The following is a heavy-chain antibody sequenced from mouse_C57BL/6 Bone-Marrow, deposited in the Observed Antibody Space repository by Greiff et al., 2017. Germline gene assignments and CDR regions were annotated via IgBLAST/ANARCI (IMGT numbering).Heavy chain of an antibody. D-gene: IGHD1-1*02. V-gene: IGHV14-4*01. J-gene: IGHJ2*01. CDR2: IDPENGDT. CDR1: GFNIKDDY. Sequence: VQLQQSGAELVRPGASVKLSCTASGFNIKDDYMHWVKQRPEQGLEWIGGIDPENGDTEYASKFQGKATITADKSSNTAYLQLSSLTSEDTAVYYCTTGVLWSYYFDYWGQGTTLTVSS. CDR3: TTGVLWSYYFDY.